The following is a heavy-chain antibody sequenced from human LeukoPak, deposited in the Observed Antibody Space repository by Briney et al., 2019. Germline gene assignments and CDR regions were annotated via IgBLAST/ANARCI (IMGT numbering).Heavy chain of an antibody. Sequence: SGTLSLTCAVSGGSISSSNWWSWVRQPPGKGLEWIGEIYHSGSTNYNPSLKSRVTISVDKSKNQFSLKLSSVTAADTAVYYCAIATYYYDSSGTFDYWGQGTLVTVSS. V-gene: IGHV4-4*02. CDR1: GGSISSSNW. D-gene: IGHD3-22*01. CDR2: IYHSGST. CDR3: AIATYYYDSSGTFDY. J-gene: IGHJ4*02.